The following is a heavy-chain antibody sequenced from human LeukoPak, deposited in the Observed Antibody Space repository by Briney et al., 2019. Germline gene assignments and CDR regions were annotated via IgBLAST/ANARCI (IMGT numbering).Heavy chain of an antibody. CDR1: GGSISSYY. CDR3: AREGVAATNRDDAFDI. Sequence: SETLSLTCTVSGGSISSYYWSWIRQPPGKGLEWIGYIYYSGSTNYNPSLKSRVTISVDTSKNQFSLKLSSVTAADTAVYYCAREGVAATNRDDAFDIWGQGTMVTVSS. V-gene: IGHV4-59*12. CDR2: IYYSGST. J-gene: IGHJ3*02. D-gene: IGHD2-15*01.